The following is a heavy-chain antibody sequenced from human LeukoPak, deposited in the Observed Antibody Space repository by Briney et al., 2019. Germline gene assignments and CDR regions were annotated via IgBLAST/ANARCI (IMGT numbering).Heavy chain of an antibody. CDR1: GFTFSSYA. D-gene: IGHD3-22*01. V-gene: IGHV3-30-3*01. Sequence: GGSLRLSCAASGFTFSSYAMYWVRQAPGKGLECVAVISYDASHDDYADSVKGRFTISRDNSKNTLYLQMNSVRVEDTAVYYCATGAFYDSRIFQYWGQGPWSPSPQ. CDR2: ISYDASHD. CDR3: ATGAFYDSRIFQY. J-gene: IGHJ1*01.